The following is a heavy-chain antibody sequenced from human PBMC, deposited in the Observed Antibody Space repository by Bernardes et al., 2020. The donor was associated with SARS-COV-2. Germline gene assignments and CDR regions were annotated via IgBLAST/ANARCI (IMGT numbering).Heavy chain of an antibody. D-gene: IGHD3-10*01. Sequence: SETLSLTCGVRDGSFSGYHWSWIRQPPGKGLEWIGEIDHTRDTNYNPSFKSRVTISIDTSKNQFSLNLRSVTAADTAVYYCARGRGRMLRGVIGSTTEYYYNYALDVWGQGTTVTVSS. CDR1: DGSFSGYH. V-gene: IGHV4-34*01. CDR3: ARGRGRMLRGVIGSTTEYYYNYALDV. J-gene: IGHJ6*02. CDR2: IDHTRDT.